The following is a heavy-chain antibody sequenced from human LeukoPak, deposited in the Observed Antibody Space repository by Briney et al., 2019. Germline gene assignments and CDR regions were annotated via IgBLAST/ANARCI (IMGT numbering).Heavy chain of an antibody. CDR1: GYTFTSYG. CDR2: ISAYNGIT. D-gene: IGHD4-17*01. V-gene: IGHV1-18*04. J-gene: IGHJ5*02. Sequence: ASVDVSCKASGYTFTSYGISWVRQAPGQGLEWMGLISAYNGITNYAQKLQGRVTMTTDTSTSTAYMELRSLRSDDTAVYYCASHYGDYEDWDFWFDPWGQGTLVTVSS. CDR3: ASHYGDYEDWDFWFDP.